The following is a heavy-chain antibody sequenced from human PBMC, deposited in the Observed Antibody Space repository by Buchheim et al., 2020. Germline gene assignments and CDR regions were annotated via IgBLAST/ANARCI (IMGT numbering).Heavy chain of an antibody. V-gene: IGHV4-34*01. Sequence: QVQLQQWGAGLLKPSETLSLTCAVYGGSFSGYYWSWIRQPPGKGLEWIGEINHSGSTNYNPSLKSRVTISVDTSKNQFSLKLSSVTAADTAVYYCARVSYEVLGPYYYYYGMDVWGQGTT. CDR2: INHSGST. CDR3: ARVSYEVLGPYYYYYGMDV. D-gene: IGHD2-8*02. J-gene: IGHJ6*02. CDR1: GGSFSGYY.